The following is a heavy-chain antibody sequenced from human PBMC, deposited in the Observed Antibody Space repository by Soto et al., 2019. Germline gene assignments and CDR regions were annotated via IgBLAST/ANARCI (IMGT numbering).Heavy chain of an antibody. J-gene: IGHJ5*02. CDR2: IYYSGSA. Sequence: SETLSLTCSVSGASISRGAYYWSWIRQHPGKGLEWIGNIYYSGSAYYNPSLESRVAISVDTSQNQFSLRLSSVTAADTAVYYCARGVLANWGPENWFDPWGQGTLVTVSS. V-gene: IGHV4-31*03. CDR1: GASISRGAYY. CDR3: ARGVLANWGPENWFDP. D-gene: IGHD7-27*01.